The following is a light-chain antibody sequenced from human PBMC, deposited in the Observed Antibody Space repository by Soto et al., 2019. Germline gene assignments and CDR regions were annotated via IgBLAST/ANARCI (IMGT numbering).Light chain of an antibody. Sequence: QSALTQPASVSGSPGQSITISCTGTSSDVGSYNFVSWYQQHPGKAPKFIIYEGSKRPSGVSNRFSGSKSDNTASLTISGLQAEDEADYYCCSYAGSSTVVFGGGTKLT. CDR3: CSYAGSSTVV. J-gene: IGLJ2*01. V-gene: IGLV2-23*01. CDR2: EGS. CDR1: SSDVGSYNF.